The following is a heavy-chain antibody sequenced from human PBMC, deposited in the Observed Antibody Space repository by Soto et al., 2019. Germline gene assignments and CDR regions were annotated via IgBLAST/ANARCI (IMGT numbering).Heavy chain of an antibody. CDR1: GFTFSSYS. CDR2: ISTSSSYI. V-gene: IGHV3-21*01. J-gene: IGHJ4*02. D-gene: IGHD6-19*01. Sequence: EVQLVESVGGLVKPGGSLRLSCAASGFTFSSYSMNWVRQAPGKGLEWVSSISTSSSYIHYADSVKGRFTISRDNAKNSMYLQMNSLRAEDTAVYYCARGGSGRYEDVDYWGQGTLVTVSS. CDR3: ARGGSGRYEDVDY.